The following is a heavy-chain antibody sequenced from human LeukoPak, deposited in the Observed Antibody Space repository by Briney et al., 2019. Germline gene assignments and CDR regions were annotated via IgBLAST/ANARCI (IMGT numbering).Heavy chain of an antibody. CDR2: IYYSGST. D-gene: IGHD1-26*01. CDR3: ARRVGATAGFDY. V-gene: IGHV4-59*08. J-gene: IGHJ4*02. CDR1: GGSISSYY. Sequence: SETLSLTCTVSGGSISSYYWSWIRQPPGKGLEWIGYIYYSGSTNYNPSLKSRVTISVDTSKNQFSLKLSSVTAADTAVYYCARRVGATAGFDYWAREPWSPSPQ.